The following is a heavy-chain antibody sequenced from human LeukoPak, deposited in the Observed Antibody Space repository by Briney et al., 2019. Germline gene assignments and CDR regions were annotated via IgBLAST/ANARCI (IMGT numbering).Heavy chain of an antibody. CDR1: GFTFSSYS. CDR2: ISGSGGST. Sequence: GGSLRLSCAASGFTFSSYSIDWVRQAPGKGLEWVSAISGSGGSTYYADSVKGRFTISRDNSKNTLYLQMNSLRVEDTAVYYCAKDATTVTTFSWFDPRGQGTLVTVSS. CDR3: AKDATTVTTFSWFDP. D-gene: IGHD4-17*01. J-gene: IGHJ5*02. V-gene: IGHV3-23*01.